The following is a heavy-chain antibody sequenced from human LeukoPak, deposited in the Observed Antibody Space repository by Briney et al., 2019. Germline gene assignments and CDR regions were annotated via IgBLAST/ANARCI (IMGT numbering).Heavy chain of an antibody. CDR2: IDKTTYPT. CDR1: EFIFSDYA. V-gene: IGHV3-23*05. J-gene: IGHJ4*02. CDR3: ARIVGATYFDY. D-gene: IGHD1-26*01. Sequence: GGSLRLSCAASEFIFSDYAMGWVRQAPGKGLEWVSTIDKTTYPTFYADSVKGRFTISRDNSKNTLYLQMNSLRAEDTGVYYCARIVGATYFDYWGQGTLVTVSS.